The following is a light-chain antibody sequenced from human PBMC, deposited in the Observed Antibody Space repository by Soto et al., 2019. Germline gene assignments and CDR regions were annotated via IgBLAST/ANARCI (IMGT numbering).Light chain of an antibody. CDR3: QQYHNSPLT. CDR2: DAS. V-gene: IGKV3-20*01. J-gene: IGKJ1*01. Sequence: EIVLTQSPGTLSLSPGERATLSCRASQSVSSSYLAWYQQKPGQAPRLLIYDASNRATGIPARFSGSGSGTDFTLTISRLEPEDFAVYYCQQYHNSPLTFGQGTKVDIK. CDR1: QSVSSSY.